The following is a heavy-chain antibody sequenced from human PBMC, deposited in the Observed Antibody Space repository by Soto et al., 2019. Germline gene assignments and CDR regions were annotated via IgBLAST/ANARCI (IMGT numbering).Heavy chain of an antibody. CDR1: GFTFGNYA. CDR2: ISDTSSGA. Sequence: EVQLLESGGGLVQPGGSLRLSCTASGFTFGNYAMTGVRQAPGKGLEWISSISDTSSGAYYADSVKGLFTISRANSNNTLYLEMRSLRAEDTAVYSGAQKLWWYRHWCQGTVVTVSS. CDR3: AQKLWWYRH. V-gene: IGHV3-23*01. D-gene: IGHD2-21*01. J-gene: IGHJ4*02.